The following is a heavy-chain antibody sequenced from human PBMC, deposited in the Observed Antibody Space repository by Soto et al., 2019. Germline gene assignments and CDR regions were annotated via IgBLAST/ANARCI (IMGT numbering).Heavy chain of an antibody. CDR3: ARERYSGWYAE. CDR2: ISYDGSNK. CDR1: GFTFSSYA. J-gene: IGHJ4*02. D-gene: IGHD6-19*01. V-gene: IGHV3-30-3*01. Sequence: QVQLVESGGGVVQPGRSLRLSCAASGFTFSSYAMHWVRQAPGKGLEWVAVISYDGSNKNYADSVKGRFTISRDNSKNTQYQQMNSMRAEDTAVYCGARERYSGWYAEWGQGTLVTVSS.